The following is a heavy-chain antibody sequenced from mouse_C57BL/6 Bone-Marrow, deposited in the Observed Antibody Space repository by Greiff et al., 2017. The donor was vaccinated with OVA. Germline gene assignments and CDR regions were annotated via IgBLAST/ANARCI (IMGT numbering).Heavy chain of an antibody. D-gene: IGHD4-1*01. J-gene: IGHJ2*01. V-gene: IGHV3-6*01. CDR3: ARDRLTDFDY. CDR2: ISYDGSN. Sequence: VQLKESGPGLVKPSQSLSLTCSVTGYSITSGYYWNWIRQFPGNKLEWMGYISYDGSNNYNPSLKNRISITRDTSKNQFFLKLNSVTTEDTATYYCARDRLTDFDYWGQGTTLTVSS. CDR1: GYSITSGYY.